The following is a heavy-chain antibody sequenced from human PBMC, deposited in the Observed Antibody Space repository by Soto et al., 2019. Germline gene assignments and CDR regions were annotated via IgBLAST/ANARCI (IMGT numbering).Heavy chain of an antibody. CDR3: ARVPDR. V-gene: IGHV4-30-2*01. D-gene: IGHD2-2*01. CDR2: IYHSGST. J-gene: IGHJ5*02. Sequence: SETRSLSYAVSGGSISTGGYSWSWIRQPPGKGLEWIGYIYHSGSTYYNPSLKSRVTISVDRSKNQFSLKLSSVTAADTAVYYCARVPDRWGQGTLVT. CDR1: GGSISTGGYS.